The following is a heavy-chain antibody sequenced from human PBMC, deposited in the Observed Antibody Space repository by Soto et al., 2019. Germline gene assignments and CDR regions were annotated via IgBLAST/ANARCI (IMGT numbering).Heavy chain of an antibody. V-gene: IGHV3-33*01. J-gene: IGHJ6*03. CDR2: IWYDGSNR. CDR1: GFNLSSYG. CDR3: ASQAVAGPYYYYYMNV. Sequence: GGSLRLSCATSGFNLSSYGMQCVRQAPGKGLEWVAVIWYDGSNRYYADSVKGRFTISRDNSKNTLYLQMNSLRAEDTAVYYCASQAVAGPYYYYYMNVWGKGSTVIVSS. D-gene: IGHD6-19*01.